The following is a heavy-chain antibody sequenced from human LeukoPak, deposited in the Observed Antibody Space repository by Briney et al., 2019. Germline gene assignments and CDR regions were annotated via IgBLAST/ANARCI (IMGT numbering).Heavy chain of an antibody. CDR1: GGSISSYY. CDR3: ARSKAHLRTSWYGTWFDP. V-gene: IGHV4-59*08. CDR2: IYYSGST. D-gene: IGHD2-2*01. J-gene: IGHJ5*02. Sequence: SETLSLTCTVSGGSISSYYWSWIRQPPGKGLEWTGYIYYSGSTNYNPSLKSRVTISVDTSKNQLSLKLSSVTAADTAVYYCARSKAHLRTSWYGTWFDPWGQGTLVTVSS.